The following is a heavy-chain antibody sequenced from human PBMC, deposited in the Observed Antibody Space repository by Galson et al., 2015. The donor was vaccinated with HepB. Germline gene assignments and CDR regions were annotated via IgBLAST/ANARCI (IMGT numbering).Heavy chain of an antibody. Sequence: CAISGDSVSSNTAAWNWIRHSPSRGLEWLGRTYYRSKWYNDYAESVKSRITVNPDTSKNQFLLRLSSVSRDDTAMYYCARDAGFAISVFDYWGQGTFVTVSS. V-gene: IGHV6-1*01. CDR2: TYYRSKWYN. CDR1: GDSVSSNTAA. CDR3: ARDAGFAISVFDY. J-gene: IGHJ4*02. D-gene: IGHD3-10*01.